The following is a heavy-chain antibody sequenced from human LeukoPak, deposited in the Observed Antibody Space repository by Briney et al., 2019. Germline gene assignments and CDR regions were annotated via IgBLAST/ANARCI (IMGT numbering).Heavy chain of an antibody. CDR1: GITFTSHG. V-gene: IGHV3-30*02. CDR3: ARDRGKGVDY. CDR2: IQYDGTNK. D-gene: IGHD3-16*01. Sequence: GGSLRLSCAASGITFTSHGMHWVRQAPGKGLEWVTFIQYDGTNKYYADSVKGRFTISRDNAKNSLYLQMNSLRAEDTAVYYCARDRGKGVDYWGQGTLVTVSS. J-gene: IGHJ4*02.